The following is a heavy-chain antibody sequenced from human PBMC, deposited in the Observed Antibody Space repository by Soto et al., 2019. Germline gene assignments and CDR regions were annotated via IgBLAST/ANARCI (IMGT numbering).Heavy chain of an antibody. CDR1: GYTFTSYG. V-gene: IGHV1-18*01. CDR3: ARDWDEYYYDSSGYQDASDI. D-gene: IGHD3-22*01. Sequence: QVQLVQSGAEVKKPGASVKVSCKASGYTFTSYGISWVRQAPGQGLEWMGWISAYNGNTSYAQKIQGRVTMTTDTSTSPAYMELRSLRSDDTAVYYCARDWDEYYYDSSGYQDASDIWGQGTMVTVSS. CDR2: ISAYNGNT. J-gene: IGHJ3*02.